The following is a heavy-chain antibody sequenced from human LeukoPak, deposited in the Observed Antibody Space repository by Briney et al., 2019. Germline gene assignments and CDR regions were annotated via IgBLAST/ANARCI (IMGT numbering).Heavy chain of an antibody. CDR2: MNPNSGNT. J-gene: IGHJ5*02. CDR3: ARDLAYCGGDCYSHPISLDP. V-gene: IGHV1-8*01. Sequence: ASVKVSCKASGYTFTGYDINWVRQATGQGLEWMGWMNPNSGNTGYAQKFQGRVTMTRNTSISTAYMELSSLRSEDTAVYYCARDLAYCGGDCYSHPISLDPWGQGTLVTVSP. D-gene: IGHD2-21*02. CDR1: GYTFTGYD.